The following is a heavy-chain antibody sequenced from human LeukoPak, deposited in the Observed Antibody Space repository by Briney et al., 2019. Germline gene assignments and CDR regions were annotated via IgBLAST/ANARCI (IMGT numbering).Heavy chain of an antibody. CDR2: IYTSGST. J-gene: IGHJ4*02. CDR3: ARESGYYYDTSGYTFDY. Sequence: SETLSLTCTVSGGSSNNYYWSWIRQSAGKGLEWIGRIYTSGSTNYNPSLKSRVSMSVDTPKNQFSLRLRSVTAADTAVYYCARESGYYYDTSGYTFDYWGQGILVTVSS. CDR1: GGSSNNYY. V-gene: IGHV4-4*07. D-gene: IGHD3-22*01.